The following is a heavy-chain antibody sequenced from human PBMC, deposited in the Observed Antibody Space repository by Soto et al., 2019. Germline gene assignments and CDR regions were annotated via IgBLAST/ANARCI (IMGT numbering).Heavy chain of an antibody. J-gene: IGHJ6*02. V-gene: IGHV4-34*01. Sequence: QVQLQQWGAGLLKPSETLSLTCAVYGGSFSGYYWSWIRQPPGKGLEWIGVINHSGSTNYNPSLKRRVTISVATSKIQFSLKLSSVTAADTAVYSCAVQEGDCSSTSCIDYYYYGMDVWGQGPTVTVSS. CDR3: AVQEGDCSSTSCIDYYYYGMDV. CDR1: GGSFSGYY. D-gene: IGHD2-2*01. CDR2: INHSGST.